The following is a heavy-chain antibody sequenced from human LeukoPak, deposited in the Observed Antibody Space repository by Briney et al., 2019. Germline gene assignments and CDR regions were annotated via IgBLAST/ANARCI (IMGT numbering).Heavy chain of an antibody. CDR1: AFTFSDHG. V-gene: IGHV3-30*03. J-gene: IGHJ4*02. D-gene: IGHD2-15*01. CDR2: IAADGGVK. CDR3: AREATWGQWYFDH. Sequence: GTSLRLSCVASAFTFSDHGMDWVRQAPGKGLEWVAVIAADGGVKHHADSVKGRFTLSRGNSKNTLFLQMNSLSVEDTAVYYCAREATWGQWYFDHWGQGTPVTVSS.